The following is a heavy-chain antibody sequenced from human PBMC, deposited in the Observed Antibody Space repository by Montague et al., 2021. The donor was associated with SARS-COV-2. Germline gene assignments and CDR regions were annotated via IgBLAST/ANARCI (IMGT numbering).Heavy chain of an antibody. CDR2: INNNGST. V-gene: IGHV4-59*01. Sequence: SETLSLTCTVYGGSISSYYWSWIRQPPGKGLQWIGYINNNGSTNCNTSLKSRVTLSIDTSKNQFSLKLTSVTAADTAVYYCARGSGDSADYYYYSMDVWGQGTTVTVSS. CDR3: ARGSGDSADYYYYSMDV. CDR1: GGSISSYY. D-gene: IGHD2-21*02. J-gene: IGHJ6*02.